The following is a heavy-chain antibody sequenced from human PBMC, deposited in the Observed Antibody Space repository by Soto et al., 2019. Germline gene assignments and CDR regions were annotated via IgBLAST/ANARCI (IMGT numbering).Heavy chain of an antibody. Sequence: GESLKISCQGSGYRFSNNWIGWVRQMPGRGLVWVGIIYPGDSDTRYSPSFKGQVTMSADKSTSTAYLHWSSLSASDTAIYYCARLYNNYLFDHWGQGTLVPVSS. V-gene: IGHV5-51*01. CDR2: IYPGDSDT. J-gene: IGHJ4*02. CDR1: GYRFSNNW. CDR3: ARLYNNYLFDH. D-gene: IGHD4-4*01.